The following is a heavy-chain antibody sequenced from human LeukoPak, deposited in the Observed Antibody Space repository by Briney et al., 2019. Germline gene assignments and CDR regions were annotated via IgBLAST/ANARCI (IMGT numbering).Heavy chain of an antibody. V-gene: IGHV1-2*02. CDR1: GYTFTGYY. Sequence: ASVKVSCKASGYTFTGYYMHWVRQAPGQGLEWMGWINPNSGGTNYGQKFQGRVTMTRDMSISTAYMELSRLRSDDTAVYYCARSPDILTGENFDYWGQGTLVTVSS. J-gene: IGHJ4*02. D-gene: IGHD3-9*01. CDR3: ARSPDILTGENFDY. CDR2: INPNSGGT.